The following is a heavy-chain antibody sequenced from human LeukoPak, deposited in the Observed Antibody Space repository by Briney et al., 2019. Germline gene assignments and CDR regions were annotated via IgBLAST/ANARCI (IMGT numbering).Heavy chain of an antibody. D-gene: IGHD1-7*01. CDR1: GFTFSDWY. V-gene: IGHV3-11*01. CDR2: IGRSGTTI. J-gene: IGHJ5*02. CDR3: ARGQFQLLYWFDP. Sequence: PGGSLRLSCAASGFTFSDWYMSWIRQAPGKGLEWVSYIGRSGTTIYYADSVKGRFTISRDNAKNSLYLQMNSLRAEDTAVYYCARGQFQLLYWFDPWGQGTLVTVSS.